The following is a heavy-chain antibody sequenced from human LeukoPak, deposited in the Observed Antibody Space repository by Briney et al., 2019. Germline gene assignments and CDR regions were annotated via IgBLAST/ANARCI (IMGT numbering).Heavy chain of an antibody. D-gene: IGHD4-23*01. CDR1: GFTFSSYG. CDR3: AKDRAYDGGTFYYYYGMDV. Sequence: GGSLRLSCAASGFTFSSYGMHWVRQAPGKGLEWVAVISYDGSNKYYADSVKGRFTISRDNSKNTLYLQMDSLRAEDTAVYYCAKDRAYDGGTFYYYYGMDVWGQGTTVTVSS. V-gene: IGHV3-30*18. J-gene: IGHJ6*02. CDR2: ISYDGSNK.